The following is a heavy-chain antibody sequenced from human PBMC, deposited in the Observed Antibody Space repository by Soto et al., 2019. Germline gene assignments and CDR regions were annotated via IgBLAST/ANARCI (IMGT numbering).Heavy chain of an antibody. J-gene: IGHJ6*02. V-gene: IGHV3-23*01. CDR2: ISGSGGST. D-gene: IGHD3-3*01. Sequence: GGSLRLSCAASGFTFDTYWMNWVRQAPGKGLEWVSAISGSGGSTYYADSVKGRFTISRDNAKNSLYLQMNSLRDEDTAVYYCARLYYDYVWGQGTTVTVSS. CDR3: ARLYYDYV. CDR1: GFTFDTYW.